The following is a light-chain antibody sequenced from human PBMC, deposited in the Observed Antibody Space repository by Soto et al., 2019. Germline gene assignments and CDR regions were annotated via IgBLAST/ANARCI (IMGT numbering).Light chain of an antibody. V-gene: IGKV1-17*01. CDR3: QQHNSYPWT. CDR1: QGIKND. CDR2: GAS. J-gene: IGKJ1*01. Sequence: DIQMSQSPSSLSATKRDRVSITGRASQGIKNDLGWYQQRPGQAPRRLIYGASTWPSGVPSRFSGSGSGTEFTLTISSLQTEDFATYYCQQHNSYPWTFGQGTKVDIK.